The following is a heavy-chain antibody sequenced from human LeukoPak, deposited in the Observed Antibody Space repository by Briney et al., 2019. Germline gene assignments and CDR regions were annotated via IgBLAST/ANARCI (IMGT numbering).Heavy chain of an antibody. V-gene: IGHV3-30-3*01. CDR2: ISYDGSNK. Sequence: GGSLRLSCAASGFTFSSYAMHWVRQAPGEGLEWVAVISYDGSNKYYVDSVKGRFTISRDNSKNTLYLQMNSLRAEDTAVYYCARDRGYYYDSSGPFDYWGQGTLVTVSS. D-gene: IGHD3-22*01. CDR1: GFTFSSYA. J-gene: IGHJ4*02. CDR3: ARDRGYYYDSSGPFDY.